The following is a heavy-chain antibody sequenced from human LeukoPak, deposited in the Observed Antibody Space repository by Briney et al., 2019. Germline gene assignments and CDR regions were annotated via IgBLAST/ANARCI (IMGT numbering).Heavy chain of an antibody. D-gene: IGHD3-22*01. Sequence: GGSLRLSCVVSGFTFSSYAMSWVRQAPGKGLEWVSGISGSGDNTYYADSVKGRFTISRDNSKNTLYVQMNSQGTGDTAAYYCAKGSYYDSSGSFYFDYWGQGTLVTVSS. CDR3: AKGSYYDSSGSFYFDY. J-gene: IGHJ4*02. CDR2: ISGSGDNT. CDR1: GFTFSSYA. V-gene: IGHV3-23*01.